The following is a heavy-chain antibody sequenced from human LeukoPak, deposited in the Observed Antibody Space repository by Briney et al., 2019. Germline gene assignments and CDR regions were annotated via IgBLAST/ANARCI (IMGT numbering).Heavy chain of an antibody. V-gene: IGHV1-18*01. CDR3: ARHRLPRVYCDSSGYYHAAFDI. CDR1: GYTFTSYG. CDR2: ISAYNGNT. Sequence: VASVKVSCKASGYTFTSYGISWVRQAPGQGLEWMGWISAYNGNTNYAQKLQGRVTMTTDTSTSTAYMELRSLRSDDTAVYYCARHRLPRVYCDSSGYYHAAFDIWGQGTMVTVSS. D-gene: IGHD3-22*01. J-gene: IGHJ3*02.